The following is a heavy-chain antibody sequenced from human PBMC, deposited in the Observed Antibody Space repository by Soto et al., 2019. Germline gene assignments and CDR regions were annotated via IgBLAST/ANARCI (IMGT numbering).Heavy chain of an antibody. CDR1: GYTFTSYG. D-gene: IGHD6-19*01. J-gene: IGHJ4*02. CDR2: ISAYNGNT. Sequence: QVQLVQSGAEVKKPGASVKVSCKASGYTFTSYGISWVRQAPGQGLEWMGWISAYNGNTNYAQKLHGRVTMTTDTATSTAYMDLRRLRSDDTAVYYWASSRQGGGWYDYWGQGTLVTVSS. CDR3: ASSRQGGGWYDY. V-gene: IGHV1-18*04.